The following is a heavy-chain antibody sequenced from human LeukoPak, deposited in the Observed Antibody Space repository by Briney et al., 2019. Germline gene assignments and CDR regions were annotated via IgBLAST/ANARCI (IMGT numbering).Heavy chain of an antibody. D-gene: IGHD5-12*01. CDR1: GLNFHDSA. J-gene: IGHJ4*02. CDR2: ISADGGST. CDR3: AKESGKFDY. V-gene: IGHV3-43*02. Sequence: GGSLRLSCVASGLNFHDSAMHWVRQAPGKGLECVSLISADGGSTFSADSVKGRFSISRDNSKNSLYLQMNSLRSEDTAMYYGAKESGKFDYWGQGTLVAVSS.